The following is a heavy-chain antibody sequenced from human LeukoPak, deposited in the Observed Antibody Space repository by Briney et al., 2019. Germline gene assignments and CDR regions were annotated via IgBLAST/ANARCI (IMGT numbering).Heavy chain of an antibody. V-gene: IGHV3-9*01. CDR3: AKDKGREYYYDSSGYYRGRYYYGMDV. D-gene: IGHD3-22*01. J-gene: IGHJ6*02. CDR1: GFTFDDYA. CDR2: ISWNSGSI. Sequence: GGSLRLSCAASGFTFDDYAMHWVRQAPGKGLEWVSGISWNSGSIGYADSVKGRFTISRDNAKNSLYLQMNSLRAEDTALYYCAKDKGREYYYDSSGYYRGRYYYGMDVWGQGTTVTVSS.